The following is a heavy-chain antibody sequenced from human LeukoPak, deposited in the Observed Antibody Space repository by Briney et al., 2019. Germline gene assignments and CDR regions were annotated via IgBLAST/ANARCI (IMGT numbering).Heavy chain of an antibody. V-gene: IGHV3-48*03. Sequence: GGSLRLSCAASGFTFSSYEMNWVRQAPGKGLEWVSYISSSGSTIYYADSVKGRFTISRDNAKNSLYLQMNSLRAEDTAVYYCASLAVADAFDIWGQGTMVTVSS. D-gene: IGHD6-19*01. CDR3: ASLAVADAFDI. CDR1: GFTFSSYE. J-gene: IGHJ3*02. CDR2: ISSSGSTI.